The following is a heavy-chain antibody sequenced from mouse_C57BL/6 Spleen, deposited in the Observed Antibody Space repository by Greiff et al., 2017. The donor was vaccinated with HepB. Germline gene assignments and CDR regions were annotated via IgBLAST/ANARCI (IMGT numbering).Heavy chain of an antibody. V-gene: IGHV1-82*01. CDR3: ARSETAQDAMDY. J-gene: IGHJ4*01. Sequence: VQLQQSGPELVKPGASVKISCKASGYAFSSSWMNWVKQRPGKGLEWIGRIYPGDGDTNYNGKFKGKATLTADKSSSTAYMQLSSLTSEDSAVYVCARSETAQDAMDYWGQGTSVTVSS. CDR2: IYPGDGDT. D-gene: IGHD3-2*02. CDR1: GYAFSSSW.